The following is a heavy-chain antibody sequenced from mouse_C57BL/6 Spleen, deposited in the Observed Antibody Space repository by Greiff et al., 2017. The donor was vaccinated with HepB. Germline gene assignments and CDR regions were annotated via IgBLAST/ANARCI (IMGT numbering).Heavy chain of an antibody. CDR2: IRNKANGYTT. CDR3: ARSSNPMDY. D-gene: IGHD6-1*01. V-gene: IGHV7-3*01. J-gene: IGHJ4*01. Sequence: EVMLVESGGGLVQPGGSLSLSCAASGFTFTDYYMSWVRQPPGQALEWLGFIRNKANGYTTEYSASVKGRFTLSRDNSQSILYLQMNALRAEDSATYYCARSSNPMDYWGQGTSVTVSS. CDR1: GFTFTDYY.